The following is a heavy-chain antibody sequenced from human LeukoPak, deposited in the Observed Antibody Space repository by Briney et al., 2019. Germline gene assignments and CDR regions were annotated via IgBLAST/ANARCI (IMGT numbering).Heavy chain of an antibody. J-gene: IGHJ4*02. V-gene: IGHV3-23*01. D-gene: IGHD2-15*01. CDR3: ARDRRCSVGRCHVFRDS. Sequence: GGSLRLSCVASGFTFSDYAMSWVRQAPGKELEWVSAINSGHNTYYTDSVKGRFTTSRDNSRNSLSLQVTSLRADDTAVYYCARDRRCSVGRCHVFRDSWGQGALVTVSS. CDR1: GFTFSDYA. CDR2: INSGHNT.